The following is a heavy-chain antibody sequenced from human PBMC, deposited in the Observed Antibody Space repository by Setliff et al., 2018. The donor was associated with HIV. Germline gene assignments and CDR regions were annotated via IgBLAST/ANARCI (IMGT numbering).Heavy chain of an antibody. J-gene: IGHJ4*02. D-gene: IGHD3-10*01. CDR1: GYSISSGYY. CDR2: IYQTGST. V-gene: IGHV4-38-2*02. CDR3: ARDLAWPGYFDN. Sequence: PSETLSLTCSVSGYSISSGYYWGWIRQPPGKGLEWIGSIYQTGSTYYNPSLKSRVTISVDTSKNQFSLKLSSVTAADTAVYYCARDLAWPGYFDNWGQGTLVTVSS.